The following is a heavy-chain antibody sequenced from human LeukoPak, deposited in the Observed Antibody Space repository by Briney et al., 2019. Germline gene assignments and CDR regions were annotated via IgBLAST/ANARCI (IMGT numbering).Heavy chain of an antibody. CDR3: ARDLGSHDSSGYYDDY. CDR1: GYTFTGYY. CDR2: INPNSGGT. Sequence: GASVKVSCKASGYTFTGYYMHWVRQAPGQGLEWMGWINPNSGGTNYAQKFQGRVTMTRDTSISTAYMELSRLRSDDTAVYYCARDLGSHDSSGYYDDYWGQGTLVTVSS. D-gene: IGHD3-22*01. J-gene: IGHJ4*02. V-gene: IGHV1-2*02.